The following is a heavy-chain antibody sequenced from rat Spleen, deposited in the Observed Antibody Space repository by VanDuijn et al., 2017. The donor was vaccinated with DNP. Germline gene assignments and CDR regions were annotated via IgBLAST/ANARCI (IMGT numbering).Heavy chain of an antibody. CDR1: GFTFNNYW. Sequence: EVQLVESGGDLVQPGRSLKLSCVASGFTFNNYWMTWIRHVPGKGLEWVASITSSGGSTYYRDSVKGRFTISRDDAKNTLYLQMNSLRSEDTATYYCVRVNSGFLYYALDAWGQGTSVTVSS. J-gene: IGHJ4*01. CDR3: VRVNSGFLYYALDA. V-gene: IGHV5-31*01. D-gene: IGHD4-4*01. CDR2: ITSSGGST.